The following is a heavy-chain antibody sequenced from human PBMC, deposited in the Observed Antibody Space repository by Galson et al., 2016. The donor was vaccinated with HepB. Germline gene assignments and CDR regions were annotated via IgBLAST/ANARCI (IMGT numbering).Heavy chain of an antibody. CDR2: INSKSGGT. CDR3: ARVRDDYDILNGYYVNWFDP. D-gene: IGHD3-9*01. J-gene: IGHJ5*02. CDR1: GYTFTGYY. Sequence: SVKVSCKASGYTFTGYYIHWVRQAPGQGLEWMGRINSKSGGTNYAQKFQGRATMTRDTSISTAYMELSRLRSDDTAVYYCARVRDDYDILNGYYVNWFDPWGQGTLVTVAS. V-gene: IGHV1-2*06.